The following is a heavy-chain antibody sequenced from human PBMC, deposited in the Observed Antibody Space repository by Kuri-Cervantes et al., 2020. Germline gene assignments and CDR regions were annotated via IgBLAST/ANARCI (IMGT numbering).Heavy chain of an antibody. CDR2: INSDGSST. CDR3: ARGGAKGFKGLDY. V-gene: IGHV3-74*01. J-gene: IGHJ4*02. CDR1: GFTFSSSW. D-gene: IGHD3-10*01. Sequence: GESLKISCAASGFTFSSSWMHWVRQAPGKGLVWVSRINSDGSSTSYADSVKGRFTISRDNAKNTLYLQMNSLRAEDTAVYYCARGGAKGFKGLDYWGQGTLVTVSS.